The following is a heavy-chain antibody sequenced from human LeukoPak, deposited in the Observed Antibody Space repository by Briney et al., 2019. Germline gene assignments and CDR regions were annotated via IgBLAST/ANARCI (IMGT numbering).Heavy chain of an antibody. CDR1: GYTFSRNG. CDR2: IVAYNGNT. V-gene: IGHV1-18*01. Sequence: ASVKVSCKASGYTFSRNGISWVRRAPGQGLEWMGWIVAYNGNTKYVQKFQGRVTMTTDTSTSTAYMELRSLRSDDTAVYYCAKDHDFDFDYWGQGTLVTVSS. CDR3: AKDHDFDFDY. J-gene: IGHJ4*02. D-gene: IGHD3-3*01.